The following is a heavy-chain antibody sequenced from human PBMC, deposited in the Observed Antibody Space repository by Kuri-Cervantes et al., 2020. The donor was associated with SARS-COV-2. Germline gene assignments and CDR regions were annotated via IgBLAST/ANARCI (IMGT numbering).Heavy chain of an antibody. CDR3: AREKLAGYYYHYMDV. D-gene: IGHD1-1*01. J-gene: IGHJ6*03. CDR2: ISYDGSNK. CDR1: GFTFSSYA. V-gene: IGHV3-30-3*01. Sequence: GESLKISCAASGFTFSSYAMHWVRQAPGKGLEWVAVISYDGSNKYYADSVKGRFTISRDNSKNTLYLQMNSLRAEDTAVYYCAREKLAGYYYHYMDVWGKGTTVTVSS.